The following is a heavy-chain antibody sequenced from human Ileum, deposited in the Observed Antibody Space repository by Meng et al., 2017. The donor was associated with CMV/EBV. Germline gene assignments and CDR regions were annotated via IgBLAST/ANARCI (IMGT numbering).Heavy chain of an antibody. CDR2: IIPILGIA. D-gene: IGHD1-26*01. Sequence: SVKVSCKASGGTFSSYAISWVRQAPGQGLEWMGGIIPILGIANYAQKFQGRVTITADKSTSTAYMELSSLRSEDTAVYYCARLTAGATGADYYYYGMDVWGRGTTVTVSS. V-gene: IGHV1-69*10. J-gene: IGHJ6*02. CDR3: ARLTAGATGADYYYYGMDV. CDR1: GGTFSSYA.